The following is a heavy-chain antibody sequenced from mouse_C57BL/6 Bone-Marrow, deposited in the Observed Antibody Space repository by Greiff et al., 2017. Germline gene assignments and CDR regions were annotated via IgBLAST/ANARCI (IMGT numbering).Heavy chain of an antibody. Sequence: QVQLKQSGAELVRPGASVTLSCKASGYTFTDYEMHWVKQTPVHGLEWIGAIDPETGGTAYNQKFKGKAILTADKSSSTAYMELRSLTSADSAVYYCITTVVSDYWGQGTMLTVSA. CDR2: IDPETGGT. D-gene: IGHD1-1*01. J-gene: IGHJ2*01. CDR1: GYTFTDYE. V-gene: IGHV1-15*01. CDR3: ITTVVSDY.